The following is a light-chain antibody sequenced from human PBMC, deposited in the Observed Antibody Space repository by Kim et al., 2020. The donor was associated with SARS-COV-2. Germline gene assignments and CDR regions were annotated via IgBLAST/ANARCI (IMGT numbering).Light chain of an antibody. Sequence: SPGERGTLTCRASRSGSRNLAWYQLQPGQAPRLLIYGASTRATGIPDRFSGSGSGTEFTLIISSLQSEDFAVYYCQQYKDWPPLTFGGGTKVDIK. J-gene: IGKJ4*01. CDR3: QQYKDWPPLT. V-gene: IGKV3-15*01. CDR2: GAS. CDR1: RSGSRN.